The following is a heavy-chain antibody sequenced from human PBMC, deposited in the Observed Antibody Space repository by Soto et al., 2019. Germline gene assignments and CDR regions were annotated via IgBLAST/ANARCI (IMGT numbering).Heavy chain of an antibody. CDR1: GSTFSSYT. V-gene: IGHV1-69*02. Sequence: QVQLVQSGAEVKKPGSSVKVSCQASGSTFSSYTVSWVRQAPGQGLEWMGRIIPVLGVTNYAPKFKGRVTISADKSKTTAYMELSVLRSRDTAVYYAARRRYCGADCYSKYYYGMDVWGQGTTGTVSS. CDR3: ARRRYCGADCYSKYYYGMDV. CDR2: IIPVLGVT. D-gene: IGHD2-21*02. J-gene: IGHJ6*02.